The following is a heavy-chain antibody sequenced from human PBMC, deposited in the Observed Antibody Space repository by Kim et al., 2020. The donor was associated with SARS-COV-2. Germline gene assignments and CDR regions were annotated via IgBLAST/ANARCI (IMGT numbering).Heavy chain of an antibody. J-gene: IGHJ6*02. CDR2: IYYSGST. D-gene: IGHD4-17*01. Sequence: SETLSLTCTVSGGSISSYYWSWIRQPPGKGLEWIGYIYYSGSTNYNPSLKSRVTISVDTSKNQFSLKLSSVTAADTAVYYCARCSTVTTRRLYYYYGMDVWGQGTTVTVSS. CDR3: ARCSTVTTRRLYYYYGMDV. V-gene: IGHV4-59*13. CDR1: GGSISSYY.